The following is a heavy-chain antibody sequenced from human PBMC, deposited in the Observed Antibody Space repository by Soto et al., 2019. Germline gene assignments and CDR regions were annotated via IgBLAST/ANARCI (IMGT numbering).Heavy chain of an antibody. J-gene: IGHJ4*02. D-gene: IGHD4-17*01. V-gene: IGHV4-30-4*01. CDR2: IYYSGST. Sequence: QVQLQETGPGLVKPSQTLYLTCTVSGGSISSGDYYWSWIRQPPGKGLEWIGYIYYSGSTYYNPSLKSRVTISVDTSKNQFSPKLSSGTAADTAVYYCAVSRPLDYPSRPLDYWGQGTLVTVSS. CDR1: GGSISSGDYY. CDR3: AVSRPLDYPSRPLDY.